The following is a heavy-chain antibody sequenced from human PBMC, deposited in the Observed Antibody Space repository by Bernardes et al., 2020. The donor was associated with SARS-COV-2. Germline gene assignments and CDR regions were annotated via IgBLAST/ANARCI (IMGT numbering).Heavy chain of an antibody. Sequence: GESLKISCKGSGYSFTNYWIGWVRQMPGKGLEWMGIIYPGDSDTRYSPSFQGQVTISADKSISTAYLQWSSLKASDTAMYYCARHGIVVVPAAAYYFDYWGQGTLVTVSS. CDR1: GYSFTNYW. CDR3: ARHGIVVVPAAAYYFDY. D-gene: IGHD2-2*01. J-gene: IGHJ4*02. V-gene: IGHV5-51*01. CDR2: IYPGDSDT.